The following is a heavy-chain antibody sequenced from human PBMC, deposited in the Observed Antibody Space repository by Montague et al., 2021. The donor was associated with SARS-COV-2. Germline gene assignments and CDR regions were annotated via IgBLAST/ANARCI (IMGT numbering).Heavy chain of an antibody. D-gene: IGHD6-19*01. J-gene: IGHJ6*02. CDR2: IYYSGST. V-gene: IGHV4-59*01. CDR1: GGSISSYY. CDR3: ARAIGSMYSSGWYYYYYGMDV. Sequence: SETLSLTCTVSGGSISSYYWSWIRQPPGKGLEWIGYIYYSGSTNYNPSLKSRVTISVDTSKNQLSLKLSSVTAADTAVYYCARAIGSMYSSGWYYYYYGMDVWGQGTTVTVSS.